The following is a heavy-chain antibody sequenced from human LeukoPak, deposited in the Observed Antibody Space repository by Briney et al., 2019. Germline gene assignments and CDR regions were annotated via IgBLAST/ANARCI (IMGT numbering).Heavy chain of an antibody. CDR2: IYHSGST. Sequence: PSETLSLTCAVYGGSFSGYYWGWIRQPPGKGLEWIGSIYHSGSTYYNPSLKSRVTISVDTSKNQFSLKLSSVTAADTAVYYCASASRITIFGVVIQGSLDYWGQGTLVTVSS. CDR3: ASASRITIFGVVIQGSLDY. V-gene: IGHV4-38-2*01. CDR1: GGSFSGYY. D-gene: IGHD3-3*01. J-gene: IGHJ4*02.